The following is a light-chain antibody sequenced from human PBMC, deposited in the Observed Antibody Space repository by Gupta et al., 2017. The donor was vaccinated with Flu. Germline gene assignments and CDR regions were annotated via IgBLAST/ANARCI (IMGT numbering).Light chain of an antibody. Sequence: DIQMTQSPSTLSASVGDRVTITCRASQSISRGLAWYQQKPGKAPKLLIYKASTLDSGVPSRFSGSGVGTEFTLTIISLQPDDSATYYCQQYNNYWTFGQWTKVEIK. CDR3: QQYNNYWT. V-gene: IGKV1-5*03. CDR1: QSISRG. J-gene: IGKJ1*01. CDR2: KAS.